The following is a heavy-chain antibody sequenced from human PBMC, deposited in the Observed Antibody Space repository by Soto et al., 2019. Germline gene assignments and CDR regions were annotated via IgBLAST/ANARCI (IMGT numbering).Heavy chain of an antibody. Sequence: GGSLRLSCAASGFTFSSCAMNWVRQAPGKGLEWVSTISGSGESTYYADSVKGRFTISRDNSKSTLYLQMNSLRAEDTAVYYCAKDRWNYDYFDFWGQGTLVTVSS. CDR1: GFTFSSCA. CDR2: ISGSGEST. J-gene: IGHJ4*02. CDR3: AKDRWNYDYFDF. V-gene: IGHV3-23*01. D-gene: IGHD1-7*01.